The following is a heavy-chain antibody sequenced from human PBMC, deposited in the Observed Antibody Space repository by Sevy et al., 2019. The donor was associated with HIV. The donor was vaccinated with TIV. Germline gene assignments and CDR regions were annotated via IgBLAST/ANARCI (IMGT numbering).Heavy chain of an antibody. Sequence: ASVKVSCKASGYTFTSYGISWVRQAPGQGLEWMGWISAYNGNTNYAQMLQGRVTMTTDTSTSTAYMELRSLRSDDTAVYYCARDRVVVPAASLDYWGQGTLVTVSS. CDR3: ARDRVVVPAASLDY. D-gene: IGHD2-2*01. CDR2: ISAYNGNT. J-gene: IGHJ4*02. CDR1: GYTFTSYG. V-gene: IGHV1-18*04.